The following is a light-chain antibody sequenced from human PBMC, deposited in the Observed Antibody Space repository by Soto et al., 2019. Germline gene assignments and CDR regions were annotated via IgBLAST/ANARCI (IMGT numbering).Light chain of an antibody. CDR2: GAS. CDR3: QQYKNWPKT. Sequence: ETVMTQSPATLSVRPGEGVVLSCRASQSVNSYLAWYQLRPGQAPRVLIYGASTRASGVPTRFSGSGSGTEFTLTIDSLQSEDSAVYYCQQYKNWPKTFGQGTKVEIK. CDR1: QSVNSY. V-gene: IGKV3-15*01. J-gene: IGKJ1*01.